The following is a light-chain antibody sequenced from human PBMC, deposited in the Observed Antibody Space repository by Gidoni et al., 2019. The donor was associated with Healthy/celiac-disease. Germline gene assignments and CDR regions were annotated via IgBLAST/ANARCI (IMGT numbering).Light chain of an antibody. CDR1: QSISSW. V-gene: IGKV1-5*03. J-gene: IGKJ1*01. CDR2: KAS. Sequence: DIQMTQSPSTLSASVGDRVTITCRASQSISSWLAWYQQQQGKAPKLLIYKASSLESGVPSRFSGSGSGTEFTLTISSLQPDDFATYYCQQFKAFGQGTKVESK. CDR3: QQFKA.